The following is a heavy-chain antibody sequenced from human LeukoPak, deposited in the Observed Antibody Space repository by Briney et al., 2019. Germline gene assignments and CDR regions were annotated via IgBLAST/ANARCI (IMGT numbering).Heavy chain of an antibody. V-gene: IGHV3-23*01. CDR2: ISSSGGSS. D-gene: IGHD1-26*01. Sequence: TGGSLRLSCAASGFTFSSYAMSWVRQAPGKELEWVSAISSSGGSSYYADSVKGRFTISRDNSKNTLYLQMNSLRAEDTALYYCAKRAASGNYFFDYWGQGTLVTVSS. CDR3: AKRAASGNYFFDY. CDR1: GFTFSSYA. J-gene: IGHJ4*02.